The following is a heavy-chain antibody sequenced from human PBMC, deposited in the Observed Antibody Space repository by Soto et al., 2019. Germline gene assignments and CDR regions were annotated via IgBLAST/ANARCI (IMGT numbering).Heavy chain of an antibody. CDR1: GGSISSGGYY. CDR2: IYYSGST. J-gene: IGHJ5*02. Sequence: PSETLSLTCTVSGGSISSGGYYWSWIRQHPGKGLEWIGYIYYSGSTYYNPSLKSRVTISVDTSKNQFSLKLSSVTAADTAVYYCARETPHGDPTAELGWFDPWGQGTLVTVS. CDR3: ARETPHGDPTAELGWFDP. D-gene: IGHD4-17*01. V-gene: IGHV4-31*03.